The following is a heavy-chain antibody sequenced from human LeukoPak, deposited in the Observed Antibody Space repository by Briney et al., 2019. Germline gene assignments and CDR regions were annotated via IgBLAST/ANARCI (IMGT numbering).Heavy chain of an antibody. CDR1: GGSLSSSSYY. V-gene: IGHV4-39*01. D-gene: IGHD2-8*02. CDR2: IYYSGST. J-gene: IGHJ4*02. Sequence: SETPSLTCTVSGGSLSSSSYYWGWIRQPPGKGLEWIGCIYYSGSTYYNPSLKSRVTISVDTSKTQFSLKLSSVTAADTAVYYCARSERERIVLVVYAYFDYWGQGTLVTVSS. CDR3: ARSERERIVLVVYAYFDY.